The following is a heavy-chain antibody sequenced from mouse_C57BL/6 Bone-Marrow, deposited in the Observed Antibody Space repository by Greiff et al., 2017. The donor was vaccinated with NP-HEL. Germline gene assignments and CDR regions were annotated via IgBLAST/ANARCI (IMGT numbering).Heavy chain of an antibody. CDR2: IYPRDGST. J-gene: IGHJ2*01. CDR3: ARLYYYGSSYRTFDY. Sequence: QVQLQQSGPELVKPGASVKLSCKASGYTFTSYDINWVKQRPGQGLEWIGWIYPRDGSTKYNEKFKGKATLTVDTSSSTAYMELHSLTSEDSAVYFCARLYYYGSSYRTFDYWGQGTTLTVSS. V-gene: IGHV1-85*01. D-gene: IGHD1-1*01. CDR1: GYTFTSYD.